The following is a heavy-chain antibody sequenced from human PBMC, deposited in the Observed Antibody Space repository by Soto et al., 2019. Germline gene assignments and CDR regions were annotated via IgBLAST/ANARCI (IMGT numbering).Heavy chain of an antibody. D-gene: IGHD3-10*01. V-gene: IGHV3-23*01. J-gene: IGHJ4*02. Sequence: GGSLRLSCAASGFTFSSYAMSWVRQAPGKGLEWVSAISGSGGSTYYADSVKGRFTISRDNSKNTLYLQMNSLRAEDTAVYYCAKMVDVFCSSTSCYGSGSYYNAGFDYWGQGTLVTVSS. CDR1: GFTFSSYA. CDR3: AKMVDVFCSSTSCYGSGSYYNAGFDY. CDR2: ISGSGGST.